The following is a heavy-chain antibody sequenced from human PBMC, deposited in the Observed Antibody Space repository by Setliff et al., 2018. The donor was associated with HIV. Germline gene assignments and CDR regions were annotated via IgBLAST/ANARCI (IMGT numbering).Heavy chain of an antibody. J-gene: IGHJ4*02. CDR3: AKSLLVAGNDY. CDR1: GFSVSSNY. CDR2: INRGGNT. Sequence: PGGSLRLSCAASGFSVSSNYMSWVRQAPGKGLEWVSVINRGGNTYYADSVKGRFTISRDNSKNTLYLQMISLRADDTAVYYCAKSLLVAGNDYWGQGTLVTVSS. V-gene: IGHV3-53*01. D-gene: IGHD2-8*02.